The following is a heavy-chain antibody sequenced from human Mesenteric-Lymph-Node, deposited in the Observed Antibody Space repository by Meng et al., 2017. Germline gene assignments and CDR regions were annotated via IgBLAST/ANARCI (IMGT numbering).Heavy chain of an antibody. Sequence: SETLSLTCTVSGGSISSYHYYWAWLRQPPGKGLEWIGNIYYSGSTSYNPSLKSRVTISVDTSKNQFYLNLTSVTAADTAVYYCARESLVQWPVSGVQDWGQGTLVTVSS. CDR3: ARESLVQWPVSGVQD. CDR2: IYYSGST. D-gene: IGHD6-19*01. J-gene: IGHJ1*01. V-gene: IGHV4-39*07. CDR1: GGSISSYHYY.